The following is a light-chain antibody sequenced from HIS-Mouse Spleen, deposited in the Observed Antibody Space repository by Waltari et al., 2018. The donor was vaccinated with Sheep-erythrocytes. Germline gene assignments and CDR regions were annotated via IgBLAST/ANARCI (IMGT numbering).Light chain of an antibody. J-gene: IGKJ3*01. Sequence: DIQLTQSPSFLSASVGDRVTITCRASQGISSHLAWYQHKPGKPPKLLLYAESTVQSGVPSRFIGSGSGTEFTLTISSLQPEECAPFYCQQLNSYPVTFGPGTKVDIK. CDR1: QGISSH. V-gene: IGKV1-9*01. CDR3: QQLNSYPVT. CDR2: AES.